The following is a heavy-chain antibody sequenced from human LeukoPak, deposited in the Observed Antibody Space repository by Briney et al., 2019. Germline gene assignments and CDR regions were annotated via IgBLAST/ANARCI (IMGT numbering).Heavy chain of an antibody. Sequence: SETLSLTCTVSGGSISSYYWSWIRQPPGKGLEWIGYIYYSGSTNYNPSLKSRVTISVDTSKNQFSLKLSSVTAADTAVYYCAGRLVVVAATPKAYYYYYYGMDVWGQGTTVTVSS. CDR3: AGRLVVVAATPKAYYYYYYGMDV. D-gene: IGHD2-15*01. J-gene: IGHJ6*02. CDR1: GGSISSYY. V-gene: IGHV4-59*08. CDR2: IYYSGST.